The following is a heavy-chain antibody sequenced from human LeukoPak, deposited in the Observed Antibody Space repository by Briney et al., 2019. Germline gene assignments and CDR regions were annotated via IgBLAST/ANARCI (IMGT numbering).Heavy chain of an antibody. Sequence: SETLSLTCAVYGGSFSGYYWSWIRQPPGKGLEWIGEINHSGSTNYNPSLKSRVTISVDTSKNQFSLKLSSVTAADTAVYYCARGYGNYYGSGSYYNRRWFDPWAREPWSPSPQ. J-gene: IGHJ5*02. CDR1: GGSFSGYY. CDR3: ARGYGNYYGSGSYYNRRWFDP. CDR2: INHSGST. V-gene: IGHV4-34*01. D-gene: IGHD3-10*01.